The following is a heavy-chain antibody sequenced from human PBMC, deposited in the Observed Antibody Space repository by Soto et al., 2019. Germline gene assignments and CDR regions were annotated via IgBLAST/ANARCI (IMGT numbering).Heavy chain of an antibody. CDR2: IKQDGSEK. J-gene: IGHJ6*02. CDR1: GFTFSSYS. Sequence: GGSLRLSCVASGFTFSSYSMNWVRQAPGKGLEWVANIKQDGSEKYYVDSVKGRFTISRDNAKNSLYLQMNSLRAEDTAGYYCARDLVATIFYYYYGMDVWGQGTTVTVSS. D-gene: IGHD5-12*01. V-gene: IGHV3-7*03. CDR3: ARDLVATIFYYYYGMDV.